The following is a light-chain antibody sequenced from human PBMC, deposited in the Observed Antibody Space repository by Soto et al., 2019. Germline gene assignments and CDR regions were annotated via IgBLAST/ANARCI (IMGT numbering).Light chain of an antibody. Sequence: DIQMTQSPSSLSASVGDRVTITCRASQSISSYLNWYQQKPGKAPKLLIYAASSLRSGVPSRFSGSGSGTDFTLTISSLQAEDVAVYYCQQYYSTPTFGQGTRLEIK. CDR2: AAS. V-gene: IGKV1-39*01. CDR3: QQYYSTPT. J-gene: IGKJ5*01. CDR1: QSISSY.